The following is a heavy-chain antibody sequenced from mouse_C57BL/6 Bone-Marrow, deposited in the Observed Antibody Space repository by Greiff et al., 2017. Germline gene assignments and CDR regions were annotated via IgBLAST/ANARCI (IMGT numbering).Heavy chain of an antibody. J-gene: IGHJ4*01. CDR2: ISYDGSN. V-gene: IGHV3-6*01. D-gene: IGHD6-1*01. CDR1: GYSITSGYY. CDR3: ARDTPLHAMDY. Sequence: EVKVEESGPGLVKPSQSLSLTCSVTGYSITSGYYWNWIRQFPGNKLEWMGYISYDGSNNYNPSLKNRISITRDTSKNQFFLKLNSVTTEDTATYYCARDTPLHAMDYWGQGTSVTVSS.